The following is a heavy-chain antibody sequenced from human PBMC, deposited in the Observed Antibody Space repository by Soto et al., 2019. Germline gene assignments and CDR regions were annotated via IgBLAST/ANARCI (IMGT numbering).Heavy chain of an antibody. V-gene: IGHV4-59*01. D-gene: IGHD5-12*01. CDR1: GGSISSYY. Sequence: SLTCTVSGGSISSYYWSWIRQPPGKGLEWIGLIYYSGTTNYNPSLKSRVTISLDTSKNQFSLRLSSVTAADTAVYYCARISGYSYFDYWGQGTLVTVSS. J-gene: IGHJ4*02. CDR3: ARISGYSYFDY. CDR2: IYYSGTT.